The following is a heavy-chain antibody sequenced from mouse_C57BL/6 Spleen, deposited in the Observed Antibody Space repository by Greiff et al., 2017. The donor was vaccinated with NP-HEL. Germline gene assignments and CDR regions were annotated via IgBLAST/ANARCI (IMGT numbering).Heavy chain of an antibody. D-gene: IGHD1-1*01. J-gene: IGHJ3*01. CDR3: ARSLYYGSPFAY. CDR1: GFTFTDYY. CDR2: ISNKANGYTT. V-gene: IGHV7-3*01. Sequence: EVQVVESGGGLVQPGGSLSLSCAASGFTFTDYYMSWVRQPPGKALEWLGFISNKANGYTTEYSASVKGRFTISRDNSQRILYLQMNALRAEDSATYYCARSLYYGSPFAYWGQGTLVTVSA.